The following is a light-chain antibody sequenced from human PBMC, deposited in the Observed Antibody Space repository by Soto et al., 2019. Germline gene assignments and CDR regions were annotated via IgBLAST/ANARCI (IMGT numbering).Light chain of an antibody. CDR1: SSDVGGYNY. J-gene: IGLJ1*01. CDR2: EVS. V-gene: IGLV2-14*01. CDR3: SSYTSSSNYV. Sequence: QAALPHPASVSWSPGHAITISCTGTSSDVGGYNYVSWYQQHPGKAPKLMIYEVSNRPSGVSNRFSGSKSGNTASLTISGLQAEEEADYYCSSYTSSSNYVFGTGTKVTVL.